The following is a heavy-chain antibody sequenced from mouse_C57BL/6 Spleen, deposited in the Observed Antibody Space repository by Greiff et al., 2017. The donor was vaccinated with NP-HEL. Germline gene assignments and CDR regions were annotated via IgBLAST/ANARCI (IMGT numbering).Heavy chain of an antibody. Sequence: VKLMESGAELVRPGTSVKVSCKASGYAFTNYLIAWVKPRPGQGLEWIGVINPGSGGTNYNEKFKGKATLTADKSSSTAYMQLSSLTSEDSAVYCCARERYDYDDPLYAMDYWGQGTSVTVSS. J-gene: IGHJ4*01. D-gene: IGHD2-4*01. CDR2: INPGSGGT. CDR1: GYAFTNYL. CDR3: ARERYDYDDPLYAMDY. V-gene: IGHV1-54*01.